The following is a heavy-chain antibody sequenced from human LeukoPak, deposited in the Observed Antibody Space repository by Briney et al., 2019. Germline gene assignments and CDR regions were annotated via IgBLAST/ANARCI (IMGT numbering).Heavy chain of an antibody. Sequence: SETLSLTCTVSGGSISSSSYYWGWIRQPPGKGLEWIGSIYYSGSTYYNPSLKSRVTISVDTSKNQFSLKLSSVTAADTAVYYCASQGRSSSWYSSDYWGQGTLVTVSS. V-gene: IGHV4-39*01. CDR2: IYYSGST. CDR1: GGSISSSSYY. D-gene: IGHD6-13*01. CDR3: ASQGRSSSWYSSDY. J-gene: IGHJ4*02.